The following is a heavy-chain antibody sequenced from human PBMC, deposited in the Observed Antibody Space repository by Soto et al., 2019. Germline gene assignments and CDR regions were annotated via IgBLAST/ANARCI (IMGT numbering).Heavy chain of an antibody. CDR2: IYSGGST. D-gene: IGHD6-13*01. CDR3: ARDGTAAGRGHYYYGMDV. V-gene: IGHV3-53*01. J-gene: IGHJ6*02. Sequence: HPGGSLRLSCAASGFTVSSNYMSWVRQAPGKGLERVSFIYSGGSTYYADSLKGRFTISRDNSKNTLYLQMNSLRAEDPAVFYCARDGTAAGRGHYYYGMDVWGQGTTVTVSS. CDR1: GFTVSSNY.